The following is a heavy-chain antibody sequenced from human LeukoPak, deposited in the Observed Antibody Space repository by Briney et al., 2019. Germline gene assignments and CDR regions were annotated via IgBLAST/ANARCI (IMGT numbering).Heavy chain of an antibody. CDR3: ARSYYYDSSGYFSYYYYYYMDV. D-gene: IGHD3-22*01. CDR2: IYYSGST. Sequence: SETLSLTCTVSGGSISSGDYYWSWIRQPPGKGLEWIGYIYYSGSTYYNPSLKSRVTISVDTSKNQFSLKLSSVTAADTAVYYCARSYYYDSSGYFSYYYYYYMDVWGKGTTVTVSS. J-gene: IGHJ6*03. CDR1: GGSISSGDYY. V-gene: IGHV4-30-4*02.